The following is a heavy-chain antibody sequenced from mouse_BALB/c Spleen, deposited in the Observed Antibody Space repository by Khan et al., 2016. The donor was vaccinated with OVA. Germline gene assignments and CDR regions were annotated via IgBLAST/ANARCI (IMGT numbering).Heavy chain of an antibody. D-gene: IGHD2-1*01. CDR3: ARNYENYVEYFDV. V-gene: IGHV2-9*02. CDR2: IWTGGST. CDR1: GFSLISYG. Sequence: QVQLKESGPGLVAPSQSLSITCTVSGFSLISYGIHWVRQPPGKGLEWLGIIWTGGSTNYNSALMSRLSISKDNSKSQVFSKMNSLQIDDTAMYYCARNYENYVEYFDVWGAGTTVTVSS. J-gene: IGHJ1*01.